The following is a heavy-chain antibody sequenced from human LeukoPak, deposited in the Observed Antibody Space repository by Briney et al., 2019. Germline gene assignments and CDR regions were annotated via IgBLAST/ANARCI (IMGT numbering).Heavy chain of an antibody. D-gene: IGHD6-19*01. V-gene: IGHV1-2*02. CDR1: GYTFNGYY. CDR2: INPNSGGT. J-gene: IGHJ5*02. Sequence: GASVKVSCKASGYTFNGYYMHWVRQAPGQGLEWMGWINPNSGGTNYAQKFQGRVTMTRDTSISTAYMELSRLRSDDTAVYYCARDRPSSGWYINWFDPWGQGTLVTVSS. CDR3: ARDRPSSGWYINWFDP.